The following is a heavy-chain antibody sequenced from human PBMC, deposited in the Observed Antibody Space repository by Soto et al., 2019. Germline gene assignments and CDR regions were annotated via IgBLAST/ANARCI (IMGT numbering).Heavy chain of an antibody. CDR1: GGSISSYY. D-gene: IGHD3-22*01. CDR2: IYYSGST. J-gene: IGHJ4*02. Sequence: SETLSLTCTVSGGSISSYYWSWIRQPPGKGLEWIGYIYYSGSTNYNPSLKSRVTISVDTSKNQFSLKLSSVTAAGTAVYYCARGDDYDSSGYFDYLGQGTLVTVSS. V-gene: IGHV4-59*01. CDR3: ARGDDYDSSGYFDY.